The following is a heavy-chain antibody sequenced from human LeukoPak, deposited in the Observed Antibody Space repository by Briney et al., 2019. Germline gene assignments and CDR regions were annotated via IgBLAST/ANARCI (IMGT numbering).Heavy chain of an antibody. CDR2: INPNSGGT. Sequence: ASVKVSCKASGYTFTGYYMHWVRQAPGQGLEWKGWINPNSGGTNYAQKFQGRVTMTRDTSISTAYMELSRLRSDDTAVYYCARDDDYYYYMDVWGKGTTVTVSS. V-gene: IGHV1-2*02. J-gene: IGHJ6*03. CDR3: ARDDDYYYYMDV. CDR1: GYTFTGYY.